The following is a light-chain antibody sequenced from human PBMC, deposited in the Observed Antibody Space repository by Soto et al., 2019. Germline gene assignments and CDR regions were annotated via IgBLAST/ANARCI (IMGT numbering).Light chain of an antibody. V-gene: IGLV2-8*01. J-gene: IGLJ1*01. CDR1: SSDVGAYNY. Sequence: SGLTQPPSASGSAGRSVTISCTGTSSDVGAYNYVSWYQQHPGKAPKLILYEVNQRPSGVPDRFSGSKSGNTASLTVSGLQAEDEADYYCSSYIASNNLRVFGTGTNVTVL. CDR3: SSYIASNNLRV. CDR2: EVN.